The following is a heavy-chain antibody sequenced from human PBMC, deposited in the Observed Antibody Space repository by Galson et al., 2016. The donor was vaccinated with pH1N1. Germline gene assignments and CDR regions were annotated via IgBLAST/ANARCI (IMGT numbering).Heavy chain of an antibody. CDR1: GITVSNNY. CDR2: IYSRGNT. D-gene: IGHD3-16*01. J-gene: IGHJ4*02. Sequence: SLRLSCAASGITVSNNYMSWVRQAPGKGLEWVSLIYSRGNTYYADSVKGRFTISRDGSKNTVYLQMNSLRADDTAVYYCARDRGEPWGQGTLVTVSS. V-gene: IGHV3-53*01. CDR3: ARDRGEP.